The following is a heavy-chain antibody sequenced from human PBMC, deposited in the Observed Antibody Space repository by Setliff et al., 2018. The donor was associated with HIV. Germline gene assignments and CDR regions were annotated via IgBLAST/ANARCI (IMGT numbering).Heavy chain of an antibody. CDR1: GDSISTSNSY. D-gene: IGHD3-10*01. Sequence: SETLSLTCTVSGDSISTSNSYWSWIRQPPGTGLEWLGCIYSGGSTNYNPSLESRVTISLDTSKNQFSLRLTSVTAADTAVYYCARVRSYGSAYDAFDVWGPGTMVTVSS. CDR3: ARVRSYGSAYDAFDV. V-gene: IGHV4-61*05. CDR2: IYSGGST. J-gene: IGHJ3*01.